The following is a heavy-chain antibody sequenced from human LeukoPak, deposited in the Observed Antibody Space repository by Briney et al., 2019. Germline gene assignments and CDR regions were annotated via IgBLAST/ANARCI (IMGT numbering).Heavy chain of an antibody. CDR3: ARDFAGTTVAFDY. V-gene: IGHV1-2*02. D-gene: IGHD1-1*01. CDR2: INPNSGGT. CDR1: GYTFTGYY. J-gene: IGHJ4*02. Sequence: ASVKVSCKASGYTFTGYYMHWVRQAPGQGLEWMGWINPNSGGTNYAQKFQGRVTMTRDTSISTAYMALSRLRSDDTAVYYCARDFAGTTVAFDYWGQGTLVTVSS.